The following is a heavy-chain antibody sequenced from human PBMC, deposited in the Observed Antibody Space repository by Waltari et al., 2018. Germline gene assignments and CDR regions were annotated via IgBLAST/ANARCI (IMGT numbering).Heavy chain of an antibody. CDR3: AREVYGSGWYKDAFDI. CDR1: GFTFSSYA. V-gene: IGHV3-30*01. Sequence: QVQLVESGGGVVQPGRSLRLSCAASGFTFSSYAMHWVRQAPGKGLGWGAVISYDGSNKNYADSVKGRFTISRDNSKNTLYLQMNSLRAEDTAVYYCAREVYGSGWYKDAFDIWGQGTMVTVSS. J-gene: IGHJ3*02. D-gene: IGHD6-19*01. CDR2: ISYDGSNK.